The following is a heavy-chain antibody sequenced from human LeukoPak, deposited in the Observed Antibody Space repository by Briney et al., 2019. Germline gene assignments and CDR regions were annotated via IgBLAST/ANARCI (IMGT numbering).Heavy chain of an antibody. Sequence: GGSLRLSCVASGFTFEDYSMHWVRQVPGKGLEWVSGISWNSGSAGYGDSVKGRFTISRDSAKNSLYLEMNSLRTEDTALYYCVKDITYSGYAELDSSGQGSLVTVSS. CDR1: GFTFEDYS. J-gene: IGHJ4*02. CDR2: ISWNSGSA. D-gene: IGHD3-22*01. V-gene: IGHV3-9*01. CDR3: VKDITYSGYAELDS.